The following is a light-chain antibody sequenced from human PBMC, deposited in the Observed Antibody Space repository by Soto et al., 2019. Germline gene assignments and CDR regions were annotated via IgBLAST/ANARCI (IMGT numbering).Light chain of an antibody. V-gene: IGLV2-14*03. CDR3: SSYTGSSAPVI. CDR2: DVT. Sequence: QSALTQPASVSGSPGQPITISCSGTSSDIGAYNYVSWYQQHPDKAPKLIIFDVTNRPSGVSGRFSGSKSANTASLTISGLQFEDEADYYCSSYTGSSAPVIFGGGTKLTVL. CDR1: SSDIGAYNY. J-gene: IGLJ2*01.